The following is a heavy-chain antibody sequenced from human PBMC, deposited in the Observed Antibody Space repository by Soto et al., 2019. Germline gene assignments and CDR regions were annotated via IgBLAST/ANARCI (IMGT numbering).Heavy chain of an antibody. Sequence: QVQLQESGPGLVKPSETLSLTCTVSGGSISSYYWSWIRQPPGKGLEWIGYIYYSGSPNYNPSLKRRVTIAVDTFKNQFSLQLSSVTAADTAVYYCATDQRPYYEFWSGYYANWYFDLWGRGTLVTVSS. V-gene: IGHV4-59*01. J-gene: IGHJ2*01. CDR2: IYYSGSP. CDR1: GGSISSYY. D-gene: IGHD3-3*01. CDR3: ATDQRPYYEFWSGYYANWYFDL.